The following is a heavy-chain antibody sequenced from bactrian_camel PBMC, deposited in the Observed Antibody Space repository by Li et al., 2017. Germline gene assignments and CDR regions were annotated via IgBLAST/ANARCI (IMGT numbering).Heavy chain of an antibody. D-gene: IGHD5*01. V-gene: IGHV3S53*01. Sequence: HVQLVESGGGSVQAGGSLRLSCAASGYSISRYCVGWFRQAPGKEREGVACAAPAGETNYADSVKGRFTISRDNAKNTLYLKLNSLRTEDTAMNYCAVDTTEYSPVFGQGTQVTVS. CDR2: AAPAGET. J-gene: IGHJ4*01. CDR1: GYSISRYC.